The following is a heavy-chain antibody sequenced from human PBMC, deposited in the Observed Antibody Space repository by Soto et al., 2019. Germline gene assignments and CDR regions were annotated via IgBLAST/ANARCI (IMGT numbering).Heavy chain of an antibody. CDR2: IYYSGST. CDR1: GGSISSYY. J-gene: IGHJ4*02. Sequence: PSETLSLTCTVSGGSISSYYWSWIRQPPGKGLEWFGYIYYSGSTNYNPSLKSRVTISVDTSKNQFSLKLSSVTAADTAVYYCARGSGSYYKGAPDYWGQGTLVTSPQ. D-gene: IGHD3-10*01. V-gene: IGHV4-59*01. CDR3: ARGSGSYYKGAPDY.